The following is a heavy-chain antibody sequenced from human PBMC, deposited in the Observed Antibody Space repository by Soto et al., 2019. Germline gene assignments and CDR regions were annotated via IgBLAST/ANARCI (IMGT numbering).Heavy chain of an antibody. Sequence: SETLSLTCTVSGGSIYTGGFYWSWIRQLPGKGLEWLGYIYYTGSTQYTPSLKSRLSISTDTSDNQFSLRLNSVTAADTAVYYCATSLVTSRARVDYWGQGTPVTVSP. J-gene: IGHJ4*02. CDR3: ATSLVTSRARVDY. CDR2: IYYTGST. CDR1: GGSIYTGGFY. D-gene: IGHD1-26*01. V-gene: IGHV4-31*03.